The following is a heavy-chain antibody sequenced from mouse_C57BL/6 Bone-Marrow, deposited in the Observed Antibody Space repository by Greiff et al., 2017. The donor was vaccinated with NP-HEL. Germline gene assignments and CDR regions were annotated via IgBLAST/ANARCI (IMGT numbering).Heavy chain of an antibody. CDR2: ISDGGSYT. CDR3: ARYGKHFDY. Sequence: EVMLVESGGGLVKPGGSLKLSCAASGFTFSSYAMSWVRQTPEKRLEWVATISDGGSYTYYPDNVKGRFTISRDNTKNNLYLQMSHLKSEDTAMYYCARYGKHFDYWGQGTTLTVSS. D-gene: IGHD2-10*02. V-gene: IGHV5-4*03. CDR1: GFTFSSYA. J-gene: IGHJ2*01.